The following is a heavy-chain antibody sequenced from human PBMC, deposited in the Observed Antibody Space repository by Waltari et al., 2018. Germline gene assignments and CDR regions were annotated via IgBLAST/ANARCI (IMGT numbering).Heavy chain of an antibody. V-gene: IGHV3-7*02. Sequence: EVQLVESGGGLVQPGGSLRLSCAASGFTFSSYWMSWVRQAPGKGLEWVANIKQDGSEKYYVDSVKGRFTISRDNAKNSLYLQMNSLRAEDTAVYYCARGLGGGMAAAPGDYWGQGTLVTVSS. D-gene: IGHD2-15*01. CDR2: IKQDGSEK. CDR3: ARGLGGGMAAAPGDY. J-gene: IGHJ4*02. CDR1: GFTFSSYW.